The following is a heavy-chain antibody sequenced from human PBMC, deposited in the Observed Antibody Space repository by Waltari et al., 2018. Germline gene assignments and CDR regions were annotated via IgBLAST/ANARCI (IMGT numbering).Heavy chain of an antibody. Sequence: QVQLVQSGAEVKKPGSSVRVSCKASGGTFSTYTISWLRQAPGQGLEWMGRMIPHIGTPQYSQKFQDRGSITANKSTGTAYIEISSLRSDDTAVYYCAGDGAYCSGDCLDSYYFDYWGQGTLVTVSS. CDR1: GGTFSTYT. D-gene: IGHD2-21*02. CDR3: AGDGAYCSGDCLDSYYFDY. V-gene: IGHV1-69*08. CDR2: MIPHIGTP. J-gene: IGHJ4*02.